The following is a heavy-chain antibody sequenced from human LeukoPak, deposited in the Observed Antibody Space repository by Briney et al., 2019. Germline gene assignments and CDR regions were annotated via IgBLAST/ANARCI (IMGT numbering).Heavy chain of an antibody. V-gene: IGHV2-5*02. D-gene: IGHD1-26*01. CDR1: GFSLSTSGVG. Sequence: VSGPTLVKPTQTLTLTCTFSGFSLSTSGVGVGWIRQPPGKALEWLALIYWDDDKRYSPSLKSRLTITKDTSKNQVVLTMTDMDPVDTATYYCAHRRRLISESFFFDYWGQGTLVTVSS. CDR2: IYWDDDK. CDR3: AHRRRLISESFFFDY. J-gene: IGHJ4*02.